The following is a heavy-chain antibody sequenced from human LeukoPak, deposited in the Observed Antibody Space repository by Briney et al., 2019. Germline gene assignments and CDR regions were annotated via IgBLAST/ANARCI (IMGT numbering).Heavy chain of an antibody. CDR3: ARILSSSWYEYFHH. D-gene: IGHD6-19*01. CDR2: IIPIFGTA. CDR1: GGTFSNYA. Sequence: SVKVSCKASGGTFSNYAISWVRQAPGQGLEWMGAIIPIFGTANYAQKFQGRVTITADESTGTAYMELSSLRSEDTAVYYCARILSSSWYEYFHHWGQGTLVTVSS. V-gene: IGHV1-69*13. J-gene: IGHJ1*01.